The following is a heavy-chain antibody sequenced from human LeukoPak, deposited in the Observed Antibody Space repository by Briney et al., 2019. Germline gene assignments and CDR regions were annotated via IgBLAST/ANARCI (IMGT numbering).Heavy chain of an antibody. V-gene: IGHV1-18*01. CDR1: GYTFTNYA. Sequence: GASVKVSCKASGYTFTNYATSWVRQAPGQGLEWMGWISAYNTNTNYAQNLQGRVTMTTDTSTSTAYMELRSLRSDDTAVYYCARVVVGESVVPIAGYFDYWGRGTLVIVSS. J-gene: IGHJ4*02. D-gene: IGHD2-2*01. CDR2: ISAYNTNT. CDR3: ARVVVGESVVPIAGYFDY.